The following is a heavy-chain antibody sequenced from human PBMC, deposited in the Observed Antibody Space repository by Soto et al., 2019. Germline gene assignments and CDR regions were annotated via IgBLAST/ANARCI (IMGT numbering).Heavy chain of an antibody. CDR1: GFTFSSYG. J-gene: IGHJ6*02. CDR2: MSYDGSHE. D-gene: IGHD2-8*01. Sequence: PGGSLRLSCVASGFTFSSYGMHWVRQAPGKGLEWVAVMSYDGSHEYYADSVKGRFTISRDNSKTILYLQMNSLRFEDKAVYYCAKGSVLRVVEAPLAILGGVDVWGQGAMVTVSS. V-gene: IGHV3-33*06. CDR3: AKGSVLRVVEAPLAILGGVDV.